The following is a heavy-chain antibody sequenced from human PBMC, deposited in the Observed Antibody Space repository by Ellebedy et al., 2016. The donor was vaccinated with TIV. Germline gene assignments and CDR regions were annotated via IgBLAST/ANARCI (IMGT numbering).Heavy chain of an antibody. CDR1: GFTFSSYA. D-gene: IGHD2-15*01. Sequence: GGSLRLSXAASGFTFSSYAMHWVRQAPGKGLEWVAVISYDGSNKYYADSVKGRFTISRDNSKNTLYLQMNSLRAEDTAVYYCASPRPYCSGGSCYLDYWGQGTLVTVSS. CDR2: ISYDGSNK. J-gene: IGHJ4*02. V-gene: IGHV3-30-3*01. CDR3: ASPRPYCSGGSCYLDY.